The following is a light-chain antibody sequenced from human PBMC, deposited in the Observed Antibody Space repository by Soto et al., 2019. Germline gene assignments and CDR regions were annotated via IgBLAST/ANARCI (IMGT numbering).Light chain of an antibody. CDR2: GNN. J-gene: IGLJ1*01. Sequence: SVLTQPPSASGTPGQRVTISCSGSSSNIGANTVTWYQQLPGTAPKLLIFGNNHRPSGVPDRFSGSKSGTSGSLAISGLQSEDEADYYCATWDDSLNGYVFGAGTRSPS. CDR1: SSNIGANT. CDR3: ATWDDSLNGYV. V-gene: IGLV1-44*01.